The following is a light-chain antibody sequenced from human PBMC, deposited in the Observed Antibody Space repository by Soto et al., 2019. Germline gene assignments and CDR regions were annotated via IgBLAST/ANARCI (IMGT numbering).Light chain of an antibody. CDR1: QSVGGNY. CDR2: RAS. V-gene: IGKV3-20*01. J-gene: IGKJ1*01. Sequence: EIVLTQSPGTLSLSPGERPTLSCRASQSVGGNYLAWFQQKPGQAPRLLVYRASNRAAGIPDRFSGGGSGTDFTLTISRLEPEDFAIYYCQHYGRSPWTFGQGTEVEVK. CDR3: QHYGRSPWT.